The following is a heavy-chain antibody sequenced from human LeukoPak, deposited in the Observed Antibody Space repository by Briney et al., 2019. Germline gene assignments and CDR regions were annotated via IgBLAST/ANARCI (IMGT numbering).Heavy chain of an antibody. Sequence: GGSLRLSCAASGFTFSSYSINWVRQAPGKGLEWVSYISSSSSTIYYADSVKGRFTISRDNAKNSLYLQMNSLRAEDTAVYYCAELGITMIGGVWGKGTTVTIST. D-gene: IGHD3-10*02. CDR1: GFTFSSYS. V-gene: IGHV3-48*04. CDR3: AELGITMIGGV. J-gene: IGHJ6*04. CDR2: ISSSSSTI.